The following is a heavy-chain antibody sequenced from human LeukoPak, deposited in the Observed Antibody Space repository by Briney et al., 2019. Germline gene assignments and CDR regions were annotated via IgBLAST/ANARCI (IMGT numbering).Heavy chain of an antibody. Sequence: SGGSLRLSCAASGFTFSSNSMNWVRQAPGKGLECVSSISSSSSYIYYADSVKGRFTISRDNAKNSLYLQMNSLRAEDTAVYYCARDIAQVLVRDGYNLWGQGTLVTVSS. CDR2: ISSSSSYI. J-gene: IGHJ5*02. V-gene: IGHV3-21*01. CDR1: GFTFSSNS. CDR3: ARDIAQVLVRDGYNL. D-gene: IGHD5-24*01.